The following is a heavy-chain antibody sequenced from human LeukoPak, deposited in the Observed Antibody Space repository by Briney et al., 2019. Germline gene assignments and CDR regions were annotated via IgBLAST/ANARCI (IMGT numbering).Heavy chain of an antibody. CDR1: GGSISSYY. V-gene: IGHV4-59*08. D-gene: IGHD6-6*01. CDR2: IYYSGST. Sequence: SETLSLTCTVSGGSISSYYWSWIQQPPGKGLEWIGYIYYSGSTNYNPSLKSRVTISVDTSKNQFSLKLSSVTAADTAVYYCARQGPAARAYYYYGMDVWGQGTTVTVSS. J-gene: IGHJ6*02. CDR3: ARQGPAARAYYYYGMDV.